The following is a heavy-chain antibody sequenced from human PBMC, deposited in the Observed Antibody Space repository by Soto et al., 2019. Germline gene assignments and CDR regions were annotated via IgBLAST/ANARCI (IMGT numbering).Heavy chain of an antibody. D-gene: IGHD6-19*01. Sequence: ASVKVSCKASGGSFSTLGINWVRQAPGQGLEWMGGIIPLFGKARYTETSQGRVTITADTSTGTAYMEVSSLRSDDTAVFYCATEHNSGWYFFDYWGPGTLVPVSS. CDR3: ATEHNSGWYFFDY. CDR1: GGSFSTLG. J-gene: IGHJ4*02. V-gene: IGHV1-69*06. CDR2: IIPLFGKA.